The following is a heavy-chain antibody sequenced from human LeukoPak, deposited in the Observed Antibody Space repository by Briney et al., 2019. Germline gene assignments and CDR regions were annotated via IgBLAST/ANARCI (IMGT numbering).Heavy chain of an antibody. V-gene: IGHV3-23*01. CDR1: GFIFSSYA. J-gene: IGHJ4*02. D-gene: IGHD1-26*01. CDR2: ISGSGGST. Sequence: GGSLRLSCAASGFIFSSYAMSWVRQAPGKGLEWVSAISGSGGSTYYADSVKGRFTISRDNSKNTLYLQMNSLRAEDTAVYYCAKVQFQLPTFDYWGQGTLVTVSS. CDR3: AKVQFQLPTFDY.